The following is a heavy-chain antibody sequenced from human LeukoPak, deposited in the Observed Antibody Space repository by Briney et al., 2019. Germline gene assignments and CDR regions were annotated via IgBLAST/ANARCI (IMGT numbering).Heavy chain of an antibody. Sequence: GGSLRLSCAASGFTFSSYGMHWVRQAPGKGLEWVAFIRYDGSNKYYADSVKGRSTISRDNSKNTLYLQMNSLGGEDTAVYYCARDGKKGPATYYFDYWGQGTLVTVSS. CDR2: IRYDGSNK. V-gene: IGHV3-30*02. D-gene: IGHD2-2*01. CDR1: GFTFSSYG. J-gene: IGHJ4*02. CDR3: ARDGKKGPATYYFDY.